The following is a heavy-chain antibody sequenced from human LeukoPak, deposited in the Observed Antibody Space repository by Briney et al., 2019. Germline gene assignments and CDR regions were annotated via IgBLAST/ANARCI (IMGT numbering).Heavy chain of an antibody. V-gene: IGHV5-51*01. CDR3: ARREWWEPYYFDY. J-gene: IGHJ4*02. CDR1: GYSFTSYW. CDR2: IYPGDSDT. D-gene: IGHD2-15*01. Sequence: GXSLXXSCKXSGYSFTSYWXGWVRQLPGKGLXWMGIIYPGDSDTRYSPSFQGQVTISADKSISTAYLQWSSLKASDTAMYYCARREWWEPYYFDYWGQGTLVTVSS.